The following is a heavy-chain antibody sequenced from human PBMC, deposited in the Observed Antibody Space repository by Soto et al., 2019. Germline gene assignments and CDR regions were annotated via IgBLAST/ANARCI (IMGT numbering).Heavy chain of an antibody. CDR3: ARGGDCSGGSCYFRLYNWFDP. D-gene: IGHD2-15*01. V-gene: IGHV4-31*03. CDR2: IYYSGST. J-gene: IGHJ5*02. CDR1: GGSISSGGYY. Sequence: QVQLQESGPGLVKPSQTLSLTCTVSGGSISSGGYYWSWIRQHPGKGLEWIGYIYYSGSTYYNPSLKSRVTISVDTSKNQFSLKLSSVTAADTAVYYCARGGDCSGGSCYFRLYNWFDPWGQGTLVTVSS.